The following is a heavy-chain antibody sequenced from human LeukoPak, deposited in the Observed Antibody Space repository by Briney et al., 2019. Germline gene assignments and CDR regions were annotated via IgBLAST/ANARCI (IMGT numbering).Heavy chain of an antibody. CDR1: GFTVSSNY. V-gene: IGHV3-53*01. D-gene: IGHD3-22*01. CDR3: ASYDSSEASGY. J-gene: IGHJ4*02. Sequence: GGSLRLSCAASGFTVSSNYMSWVRQAPGKGLEWVSVIYSGGSTYYADSVKGRFTISRDNSKNTLYLQMNSLRAEDTAVYYCASYDSSEASGYWGQGTLVTVSS. CDR2: IYSGGST.